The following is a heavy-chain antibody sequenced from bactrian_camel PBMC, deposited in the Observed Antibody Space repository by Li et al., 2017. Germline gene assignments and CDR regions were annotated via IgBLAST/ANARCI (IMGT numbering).Heavy chain of an antibody. D-gene: IGHD1*01. Sequence: QLVESGGDSVQAGGSLRLSCLVSGFTYTTGCQGWFRKAPGKNREGVASIGYDGKTTYLDSVKGRFTISKDDTGSTLYLQMNNLKPGDTAMYHCVADRWTCSRIVPVVAVGADLTGQGTQVTVS. V-gene: IGHV3S53*01. CDR1: GFTYTTGC. CDR2: IGYDGKT. J-gene: IGHJ4*01.